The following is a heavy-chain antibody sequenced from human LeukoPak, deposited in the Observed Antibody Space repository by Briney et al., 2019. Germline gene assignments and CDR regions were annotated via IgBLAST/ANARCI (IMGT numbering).Heavy chain of an antibody. CDR1: WFTLRKLS. CDR3: ARPVPAGMWHYYGVHV. J-gene: IGHJ6*02. V-gene: IGHV3-30*04. CDR2: LSYDGSNK. Sequence: PGTAPRLPLAAPWFTLRKLSIHLGPQAPGKGVGGGAVLSYDGSNKYYADSVKGRFTISRDNSKNALYLQMNSLTAEDTAVYYCARPVPAGMWHYYGVHVWGQGTTVTVSS. D-gene: IGHD2-2*01.